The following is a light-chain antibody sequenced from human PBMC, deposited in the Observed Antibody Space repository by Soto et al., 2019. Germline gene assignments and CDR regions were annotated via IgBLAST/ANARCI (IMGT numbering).Light chain of an antibody. Sequence: QLVLTQPPSASGTPGQRVTISCSGSSSNIGSNTVNWYQQLPGTAPKLLIYSNNQRPSGVPDRFSGSKSGTSASLAISGLQSEDEAEYDCAAWDDSLNAVVFGGGTKVTVL. V-gene: IGLV1-44*01. CDR2: SNN. CDR3: AAWDDSLNAVV. J-gene: IGLJ2*01. CDR1: SSNIGSNT.